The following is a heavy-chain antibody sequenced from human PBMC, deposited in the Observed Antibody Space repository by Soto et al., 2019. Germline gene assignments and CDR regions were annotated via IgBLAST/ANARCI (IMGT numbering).Heavy chain of an antibody. Sequence: GGSLRLSGAASGFIFSSYAMRWVRQAPGKGLEWVSAISGSGGSTYYADSVKGRFTISRDNSKNTLYLQMYSLRAEDTAVYYCAKELVAARLTWFAPGGQGTLVTVSS. CDR1: GFIFSSYA. V-gene: IGHV3-23*01. CDR2: ISGSGGST. J-gene: IGHJ5*02. CDR3: AKELVAARLTWFAP. D-gene: IGHD6-6*01.